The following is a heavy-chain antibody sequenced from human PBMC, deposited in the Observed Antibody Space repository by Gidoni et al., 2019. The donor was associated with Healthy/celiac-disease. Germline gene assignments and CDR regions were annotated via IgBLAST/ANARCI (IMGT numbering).Heavy chain of an antibody. Sequence: QLQLQQWGAGLLKRSETLSPTCAVDGGSFSGYYWSWIRQPPGKGLGWIGEINNSGSTNYNQSIKSRVTISVDTSKNQFSLKLSSVTAAGAAVYYCARLWFGELKRGDDYWGQGTLVTVSS. V-gene: IGHV4-34*01. CDR1: GGSFSGYY. CDR2: INNSGST. D-gene: IGHD3-10*01. J-gene: IGHJ4*02. CDR3: ARLWFGELKRGDDY.